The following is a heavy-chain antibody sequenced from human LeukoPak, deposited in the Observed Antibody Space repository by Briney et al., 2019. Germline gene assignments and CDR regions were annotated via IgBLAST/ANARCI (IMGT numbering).Heavy chain of an antibody. D-gene: IGHD1-26*01. J-gene: IGHJ4*02. CDR3: ARMDSSGSYYLDY. V-gene: IGHV1-18*04. CDR2: ISAYNGNT. CDR1: GYTFTGYY. Sequence: ASVKVSCKASGYTFTGYYMHWVRQAPGQGLEWMGWISAYNGNTNYAQKLQGRVTMTTDTSTSTAYMELRSLRSDDTAVYYCARMDSSGSYYLDYWGQGTLVTVSS.